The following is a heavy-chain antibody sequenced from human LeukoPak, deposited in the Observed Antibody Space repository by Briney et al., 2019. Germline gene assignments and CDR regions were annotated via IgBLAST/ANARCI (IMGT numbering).Heavy chain of an antibody. J-gene: IGHJ4*02. V-gene: IGHV4-59*01. CDR3: ARDYRGTFDY. CDR2: IFYSGST. D-gene: IGHD1-7*01. Sequence: SETLSLTCTVSGGSISSSYWSWIRQPPGKGLEWIGYIFYSGSTNYNPSLKSRVSMSVDTSKNQFSLKLTSVTAADTAVYYCARDYRGTFDYWGQGTLVIVSS. CDR1: GGSISSSY.